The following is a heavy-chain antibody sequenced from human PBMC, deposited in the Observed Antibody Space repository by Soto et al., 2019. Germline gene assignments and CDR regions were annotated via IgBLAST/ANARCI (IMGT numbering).Heavy chain of an antibody. J-gene: IGHJ4*02. Sequence: EVQVLDSGGGLVQPGGSLRLSCAASGFTFNNYAMNWVRQAPGKGLEWVATISATGGSTYYADSVKGRFTISRDNSKNTLYLQMHGPRVEDTAVYYCAKDRLAGNFDYWGQGTQVTVAS. CDR1: GFTFNNYA. CDR3: AKDRLAGNFDY. CDR2: ISATGGST. V-gene: IGHV3-23*01.